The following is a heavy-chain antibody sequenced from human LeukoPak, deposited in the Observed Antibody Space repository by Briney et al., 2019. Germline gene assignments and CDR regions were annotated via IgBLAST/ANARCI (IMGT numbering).Heavy chain of an antibody. CDR3: ARRSIWTDNAFVL. CDR1: GYTFTRYW. V-gene: IGHV5-51*01. Sequence: GESLKIFLTISGYTFTRYWNGWVRQMPGKGLEWMGIIYPGDSNTTYSPSFQGQVTISADKSISTAYLQWSSLKASDTAIYYCARRSIWTDNAFVLWGRAT. J-gene: IGHJ3*01. CDR2: IYPGDSNT. D-gene: IGHD1-1*01.